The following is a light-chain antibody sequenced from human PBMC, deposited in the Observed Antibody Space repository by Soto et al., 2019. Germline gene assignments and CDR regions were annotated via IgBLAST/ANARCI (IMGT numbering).Light chain of an antibody. CDR2: DAS. J-gene: IGKJ3*01. Sequence: EIVMTQSSATLSVSPGERATLSCRASQSVFNNHIGWYQQKPGQAPRLLVYDASNRATGIPARFSGSGSGTDFTLTISSLEPEDFAVYYCQQRSNWPSAFGPGTKVDIK. CDR1: QSVFNNH. V-gene: IGKV3-11*01. CDR3: QQRSNWPSA.